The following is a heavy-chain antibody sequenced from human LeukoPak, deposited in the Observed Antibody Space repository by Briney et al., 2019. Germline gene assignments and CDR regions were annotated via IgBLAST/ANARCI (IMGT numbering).Heavy chain of an antibody. V-gene: IGHV3-23*01. J-gene: IGHJ4*02. Sequence: GGSLRLSCAASGFAFSSYAMSWVRQAPGKGLECVSAISGSGGSTYYADSVKGRFTISRDNSKNTLYLQMNSLRAEDTAVYYCAKEPLFPCQLPYYFDYWGQGTLVTVSS. CDR3: AKEPLFPCQLPYYFDY. D-gene: IGHD2-2*01. CDR2: ISGSGGST. CDR1: GFAFSSYA.